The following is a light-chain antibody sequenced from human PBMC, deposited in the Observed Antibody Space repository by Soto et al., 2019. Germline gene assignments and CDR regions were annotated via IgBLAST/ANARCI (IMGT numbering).Light chain of an antibody. V-gene: IGLV2-14*01. Sequence: QSVLTQPASVSGSPGQSITISCTGTSSDVGGYNYVSWYQRHPGKAPKIMIYDVSNRPSGVSNRFSGSKSGNTASLTISGLQAEDEADYYCSSYTSSSTLNYVFGTGTKVTVL. CDR3: SSYTSSSTLNYV. J-gene: IGLJ1*01. CDR1: SSDVGGYNY. CDR2: DVS.